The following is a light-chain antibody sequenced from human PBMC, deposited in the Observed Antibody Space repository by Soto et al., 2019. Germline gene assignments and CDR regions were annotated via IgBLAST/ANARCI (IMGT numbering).Light chain of an antibody. CDR2: DNN. CDR1: SSNIGNNY. CDR3: GTWDSSLSGGV. Sequence: QSVLTQPPSVSAAPGQTVTISCSGSSSNIGNNYVSWYQQLPGTAPKVLLYDNNKRPSGIPDRFSGSKSGTSATLGITGLQTGDEADYYCGTWDSSLSGGVFGGGTKLTVL. V-gene: IGLV1-51*01. J-gene: IGLJ3*02.